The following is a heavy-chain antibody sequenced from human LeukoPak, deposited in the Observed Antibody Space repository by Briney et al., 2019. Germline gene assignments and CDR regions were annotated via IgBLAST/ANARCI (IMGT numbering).Heavy chain of an antibody. D-gene: IGHD2-15*01. CDR3: ARGPTIVYCSGGSCYPGRIQNRGRYFDY. J-gene: IGHJ4*02. CDR1: GFTFSSYA. CDR2: ISYDGSNK. Sequence: GGSLRLSCAASGFTFSSYAMHWVRQAPGKGLEWVAVISYDGSNKYYADSVKGRFTISRDNSKNTLYLQMNSLRAEDTAVYYCARGPTIVYCSGGSCYPGRIQNRGRYFDYWGQGTLVTVSS. V-gene: IGHV3-30*04.